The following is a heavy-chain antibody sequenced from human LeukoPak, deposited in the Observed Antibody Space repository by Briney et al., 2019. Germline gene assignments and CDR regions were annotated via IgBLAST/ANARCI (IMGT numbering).Heavy chain of an antibody. V-gene: IGHV3-21*01. D-gene: IGHD2-2*01. Sequence: GGSLRLSCAASGFTFSSYSMNWVRQAPGKGLEWVSSISSSSSYIYYADSVKSRFTISRDNAKNSLYLQMNSLRAEDTAVYYCAREGEWAMSYWGQGTLVTVSS. J-gene: IGHJ4*02. CDR3: AREGEWAMSY. CDR1: GFTFSSYS. CDR2: ISSSSSYI.